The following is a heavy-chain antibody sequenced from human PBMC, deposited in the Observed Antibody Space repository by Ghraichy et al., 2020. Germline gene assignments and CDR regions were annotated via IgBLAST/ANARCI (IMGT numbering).Heavy chain of an antibody. D-gene: IGHD3-3*01. Sequence: GGSLRLSCAASGFTFSSYAMHWVRQAPGKGLEWVAVISYDGSNKYYADSVKGRFTISRDNSKNTLYLQMNSLRAEDTAVYYCARAGYYDFWSGYYSTPHLDYYYDMDVWGKGTTVTVTS. CDR3: ARAGYYDFWSGYYSTPHLDYYYDMDV. J-gene: IGHJ6*03. CDR2: ISYDGSNK. CDR1: GFTFSSYA. V-gene: IGHV3-30*04.